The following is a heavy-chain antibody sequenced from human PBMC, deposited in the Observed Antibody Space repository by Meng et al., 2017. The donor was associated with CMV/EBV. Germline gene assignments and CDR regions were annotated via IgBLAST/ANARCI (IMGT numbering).Heavy chain of an antibody. V-gene: IGHV4-34*01. CDR3: ARKTQYCSSTSCYPFDI. CDR2: INHSGST. Sequence: SETLSLTCAAYGGSFSGYYWSWIRQPPGKGLEWIGEINHSGSTNYNPSLESRVTISIDTSKNQFSLKLSSVTAADTAMYCYARKTQYCSSTSCYPFDIWGQGTMVTVSS. CDR1: GGSFSGYY. D-gene: IGHD2-2*01. J-gene: IGHJ3*02.